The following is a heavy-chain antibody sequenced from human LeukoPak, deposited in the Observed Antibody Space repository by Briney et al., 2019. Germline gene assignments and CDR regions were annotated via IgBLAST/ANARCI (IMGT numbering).Heavy chain of an antibody. D-gene: IGHD2-21*02. CDR3: ARNYCGDDCFAFDF. J-gene: IGHJ3*01. V-gene: IGHV4-59*01. CDR2: THYSGST. Sequence: SETLSLTCTVSGGSINNYYWSWIRQPPGKGLEYIGYTHYSGSTNSNPSLKSRVTMSVDTSKNQCSLKLKSVTAADTAVYYCARNYCGDDCFAFDFWGQGTMVTVSS. CDR1: GGSINNYY.